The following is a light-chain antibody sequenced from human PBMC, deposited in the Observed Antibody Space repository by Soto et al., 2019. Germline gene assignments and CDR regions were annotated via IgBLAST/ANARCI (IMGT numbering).Light chain of an antibody. CDR2: EVS. CDR3: SSYTSSSSVV. CDR1: SSDAGGYYY. V-gene: IGLV2-14*01. J-gene: IGLJ2*01. Sequence: QSALTQPASVSGSPGQSITISCTGTSSDAGGYYYVSWYQHHPGKAPKLIIYEVSNRPSGVSNRFSASKSGNTASLTISGLQAEDEADYYCSSYTSSSSVVFGGGTQLTVL.